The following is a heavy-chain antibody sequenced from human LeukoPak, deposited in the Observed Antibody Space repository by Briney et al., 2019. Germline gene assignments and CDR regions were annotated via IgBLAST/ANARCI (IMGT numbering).Heavy chain of an antibody. V-gene: IGHV4-34*01. CDR1: GGSFRGYY. Sequence: PSETLSLTCAVYGGSFRGYYWSWIRQPPGKGLEWIGEINHSGSTNYNPSLKSRVTISVDTSKNQFSLKLSSVTAADTAVYYCARGLRGTTFYYFDYWGQGTLVTVSS. D-gene: IGHD1-7*01. CDR3: ARGLRGTTFYYFDY. CDR2: INHSGST. J-gene: IGHJ4*02.